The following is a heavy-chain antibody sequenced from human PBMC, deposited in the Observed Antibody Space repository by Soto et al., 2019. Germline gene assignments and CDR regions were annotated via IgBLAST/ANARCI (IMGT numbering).Heavy chain of an antibody. CDR1: GFNFANHG. D-gene: IGHD3-16*01. Sequence: QVHLVESGGGVVRSGGSLSLSCVGSGFNFANHGIQWIRQAPGKGLEWVAIISRDGSGEYFADSVKGRFTISKDNSKTTVYMEMNNLRRDETAVYHCAKKENQNDDVDYGGQGTLVTVST. J-gene: IGHJ4*02. CDR2: ISRDGSGE. CDR3: AKKENQNDDVDY. V-gene: IGHV3-30*18.